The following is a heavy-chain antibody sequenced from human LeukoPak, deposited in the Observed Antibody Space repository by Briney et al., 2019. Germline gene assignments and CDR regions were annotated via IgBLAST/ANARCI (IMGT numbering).Heavy chain of an antibody. CDR2: IYYSGST. V-gene: IGHV4-39*01. Sequence: PSETLSLTCTVSGGSISTYYWGWIRQPPGKGLEWIGSIYYSGSTYYNPSLKSRVTISVDTSKNQFSLKLSSVTAADTAVYYCARTYDFWSGSPFDYWGQGTLVTVSS. J-gene: IGHJ4*02. D-gene: IGHD3-3*01. CDR3: ARTYDFWSGSPFDY. CDR1: GGSISTYY.